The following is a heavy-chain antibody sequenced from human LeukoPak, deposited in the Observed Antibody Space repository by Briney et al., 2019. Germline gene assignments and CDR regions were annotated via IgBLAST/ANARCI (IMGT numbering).Heavy chain of an antibody. CDR3: ARQAAGTCWFDP. V-gene: IGHV3-7*02. J-gene: IGHJ5*02. CDR1: GXTFSSYW. D-gene: IGHD6-13*01. CDR2: IKQDGSEK. Sequence: PGGSLRLSCAASGXTFSSYWVSWVRQAPGKGLEWVANIKQDGSEKYYVDSVKGRFTISRDNAKNSLYLQMNSLRAEDTAVYYCARQAAGTCWFDPWGQGTLVTVSS.